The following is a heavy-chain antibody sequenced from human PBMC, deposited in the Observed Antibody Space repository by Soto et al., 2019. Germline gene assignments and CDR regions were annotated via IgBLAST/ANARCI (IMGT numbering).Heavy chain of an antibody. J-gene: IGHJ6*02. CDR2: IVVGSGNT. CDR1: EFTFTSST. Sequence: SVKVSCKASEFTFTSSTVQWVRQARGQRLEWIGWIVVGSGNTNYAQKIQERVTITRDMSTSTAYMELSSLRSEDTAVYYCAAADEGWKLALDVWGQGTTVTVSS. V-gene: IGHV1-58*01. CDR3: AAADEGWKLALDV. D-gene: IGHD3-3*02.